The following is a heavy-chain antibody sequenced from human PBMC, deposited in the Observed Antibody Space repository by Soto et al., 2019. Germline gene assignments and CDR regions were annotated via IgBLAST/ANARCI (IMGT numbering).Heavy chain of an antibody. J-gene: IGHJ4*02. CDR1: GGSISSYY. Sequence: PSETLSLTCTVSGGSISSYYWTWIRQPPGKEPEWIAYIYYTGSTSYNPSLKSRVTISLDTSKNQFSLNLSSVTAADTAVYYCARHHRYCTGGICYAIDSWGQGTLVTVSS. D-gene: IGHD2-15*01. CDR2: IYYTGST. V-gene: IGHV4-59*08. CDR3: ARHHRYCTGGICYAIDS.